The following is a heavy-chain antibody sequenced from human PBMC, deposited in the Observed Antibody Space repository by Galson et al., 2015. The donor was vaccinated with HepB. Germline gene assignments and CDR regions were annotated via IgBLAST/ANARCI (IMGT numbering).Heavy chain of an antibody. Sequence: SLRLSCAASGFTFSDYYMSWLRQAPGKGLEWLSYVSGSSSYTNYADSVKGRFTTSRDNAKNSLYLQMNSLKAEDTAVYYCAREGPGLAVSGPTPLDYWGQGTLVTVSS. CDR2: VSGSSSYT. D-gene: IGHD6-19*01. J-gene: IGHJ4*02. CDR3: AREGPGLAVSGPTPLDY. V-gene: IGHV3-11*06. CDR1: GFTFSDYY.